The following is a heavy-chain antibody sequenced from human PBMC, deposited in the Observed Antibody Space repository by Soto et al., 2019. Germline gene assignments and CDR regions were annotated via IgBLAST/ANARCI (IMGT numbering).Heavy chain of an antibody. CDR3: ATDIVVVVAATPRGMDV. D-gene: IGHD2-15*01. V-gene: IGHV1-69*01. CDR1: GGTFSSYA. Sequence: QVQLVQSGAEVKKPGSSVKVSCKASGGTFSSYAISWVRQAPGQGLEWMGGIIPIFGTANYAQKFQGRVTITADESTSTAYMELGSLRSEDTAVYYCATDIVVVVAATPRGMDVWGQGTTVTVSS. CDR2: IIPIFGTA. J-gene: IGHJ6*02.